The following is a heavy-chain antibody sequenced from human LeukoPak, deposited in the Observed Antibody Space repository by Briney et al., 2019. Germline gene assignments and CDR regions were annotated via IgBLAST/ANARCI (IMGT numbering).Heavy chain of an antibody. CDR2: IYSDGRT. CDR3: ARYGGSSTMEPTGGYYYYGMDV. Sequence: GGSLRLSCAASGFTVSNNYMSWVRQAPGKGLEWVSLIYSDGRTSYTDSVKGRFTISRDNSKNTLSLQLNSLRAEDTAVYYCARYGGSSTMEPTGGYYYYGMDVWGQGTTVTVSS. D-gene: IGHD5-12*01. CDR1: GFTVSNNY. J-gene: IGHJ6*02. V-gene: IGHV3-53*01.